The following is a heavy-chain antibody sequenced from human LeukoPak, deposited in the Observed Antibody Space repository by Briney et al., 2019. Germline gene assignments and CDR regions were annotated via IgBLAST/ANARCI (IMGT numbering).Heavy chain of an antibody. V-gene: IGHV1-18*01. Sequence: ASVKVSCKASGYTFTSYGISWVRQTPGQGLEWMGWISAYNGNTNYAQKLQGRVTMTTDTSTSTAYMELRSLRSDDTAVYYCARGRYYDILTGYFHYYYMDVWGKGTTVTVSS. D-gene: IGHD3-9*01. J-gene: IGHJ6*03. CDR1: GYTFTSYG. CDR2: ISAYNGNT. CDR3: ARGRYYDILTGYFHYYYMDV.